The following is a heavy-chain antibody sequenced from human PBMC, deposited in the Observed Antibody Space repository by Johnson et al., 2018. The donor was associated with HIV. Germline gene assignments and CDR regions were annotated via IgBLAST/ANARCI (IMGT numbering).Heavy chain of an antibody. CDR2: ISYDGNNK. J-gene: IGHJ3*02. V-gene: IGHV3-30-3*01. CDR3: TTKTTVVTLGFDI. Sequence: QVQLVESGGGVAQPGRSLRLSCTASGFTFSTYAMHWVRQAPGQGLEWVAIISYDGNNKYYADSVKGRFTISRDNSKNTLHLQMNSLKTEDTAVYYCTTKTTVVTLGFDIWGQGTMVTVSS. CDR1: GFTFSTYA. D-gene: IGHD4-23*01.